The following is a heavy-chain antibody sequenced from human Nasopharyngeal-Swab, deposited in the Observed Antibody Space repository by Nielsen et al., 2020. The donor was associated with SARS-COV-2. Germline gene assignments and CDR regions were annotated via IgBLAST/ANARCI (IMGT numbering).Heavy chain of an antibody. J-gene: IGHJ6*02. D-gene: IGHD1-26*01. CDR1: GFTFSSYG. V-gene: IGHV3-33*01. Sequence: GGSLRLSCAASGFTFSSYGMHWVRQAPGKGLEWVAVIWYDGSNKYYADSVKGRFTISRDNSKNTLYLQMNSLRAKDTAAYYCARDGAPGDSGSYYGMDVWGQGTTVTVSS. CDR2: IWYDGSNK. CDR3: ARDGAPGDSGSYYGMDV.